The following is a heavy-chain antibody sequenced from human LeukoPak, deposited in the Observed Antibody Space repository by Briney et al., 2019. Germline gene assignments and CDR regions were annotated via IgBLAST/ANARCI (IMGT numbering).Heavy chain of an antibody. D-gene: IGHD2-21*02. CDR1: GGTFSSYA. CDR2: IIPIFGTA. V-gene: IGHV1-69*05. CDR3: ARGDRQTEYYFDY. J-gene: IGHJ4*02. Sequence: XKAXGGTFSSYAISWVRQAPGQGLEWMGGIIPIFGTANYAQKFQGRVTITTDESTSTAYMELSSLRSEDTAVYYCARGDRQTEYYFDYWGQGTLVTVSS.